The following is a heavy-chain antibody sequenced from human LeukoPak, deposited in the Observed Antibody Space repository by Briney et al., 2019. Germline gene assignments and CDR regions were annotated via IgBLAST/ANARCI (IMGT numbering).Heavy chain of an antibody. CDR2: INPSGGST. CDR3: ARVTESSSWYLALGY. CDR1: GYTFTGYY. D-gene: IGHD6-13*01. Sequence: ASVKVSCKASGYTFTGYYMHWVRQAPGQGLEWMGIINPSGGSTSYAQKFQGRVTMTRDTSTSTVYMGLSSLRSEDTAVYYCARVTESSSWYLALGYWGQGTLVTVSS. V-gene: IGHV1-46*01. J-gene: IGHJ4*02.